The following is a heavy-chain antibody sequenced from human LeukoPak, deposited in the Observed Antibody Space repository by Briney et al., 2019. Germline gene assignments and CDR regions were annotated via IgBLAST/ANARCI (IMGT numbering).Heavy chain of an antibody. Sequence: ASVKVSCKASGYTFTGYYMHWVRQAPGQGLEWMGWINPNSGGTNYAQKFQGRVTMTRDTSISTAYMELSRLRSDDTAVYYCARRWAYCGGDCYSGAFDIWGQGTMVTVSS. V-gene: IGHV1-2*02. CDR2: INPNSGGT. CDR3: ARRWAYCGGDCYSGAFDI. J-gene: IGHJ3*02. CDR1: GYTFTGYY. D-gene: IGHD2-21*02.